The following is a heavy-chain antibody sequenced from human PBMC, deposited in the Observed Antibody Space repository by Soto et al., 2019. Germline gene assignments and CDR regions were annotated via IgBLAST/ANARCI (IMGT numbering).Heavy chain of an antibody. Sequence: GESLKISCKGSGYSVTSYWIGWVRQMPGKGLEWMGIIYPGDSDTRYSPSFQGQVTISADKSISTAYLQWSSLKASDTAMYYCARHAEYCSGGSCYQIPYYYYYGMDVWGQGTTVTVSS. CDR2: IYPGDSDT. D-gene: IGHD2-15*01. CDR1: GYSVTSYW. V-gene: IGHV5-51*01. CDR3: ARHAEYCSGGSCYQIPYYYYYGMDV. J-gene: IGHJ6*02.